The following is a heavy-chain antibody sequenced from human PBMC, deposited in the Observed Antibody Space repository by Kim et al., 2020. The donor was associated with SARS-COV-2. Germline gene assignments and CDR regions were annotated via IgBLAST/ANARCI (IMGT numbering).Heavy chain of an antibody. CDR1: GFTFSSYG. D-gene: IGHD3-22*01. Sequence: GGSLRLSCAASGFTFSSYGMHWVRQAPGKGLEWVAVIWYDGSNKYYADSVKGRFTISRDNSKNTLYLQMNSLRAEDTAVYYCARDYYDSSGYNVGGPFDPWGQGTLVTVSS. CDR3: ARDYYDSSGYNVGGPFDP. V-gene: IGHV3-33*01. J-gene: IGHJ5*02. CDR2: IWYDGSNK.